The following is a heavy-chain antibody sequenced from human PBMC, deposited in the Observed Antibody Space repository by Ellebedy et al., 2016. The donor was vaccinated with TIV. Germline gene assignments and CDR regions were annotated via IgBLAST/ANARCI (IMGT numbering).Heavy chain of an antibody. CDR1: GFTFSSYA. D-gene: IGHD6-13*01. CDR2: ISSNGVTT. Sequence: PGGSLRLSCSVSGFTFSSYAMHWVRQAPGKGLQYVSAISSNGVTTDYADSVEGRFTISRDNSKNTLYLQMSSLRPEDTAVYYCVKPWHSSSWYSNWFDPWGQGTLVTVSS. CDR3: VKPWHSSSWYSNWFDP. V-gene: IGHV3-64D*09. J-gene: IGHJ5*02.